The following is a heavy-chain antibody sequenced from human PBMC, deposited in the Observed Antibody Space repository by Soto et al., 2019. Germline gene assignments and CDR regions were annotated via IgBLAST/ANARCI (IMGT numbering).Heavy chain of an antibody. V-gene: IGHV3-48*01. CDR2: IGIGSSTK. D-gene: IGHD3-22*01. J-gene: IGHJ3*01. Sequence: GGSLRLSCAASGFTFRNYGMNWVRQAPGKGLEWVSYIGIGSSTKYYTDSVKGRFTISRDNAKNSLYLQMNSLRAEDTAVYYCARDQLYYDDISGRPLNAFDVWGQGTMVTVSS. CDR3: ARDQLYYDDISGRPLNAFDV. CDR1: GFTFRNYG.